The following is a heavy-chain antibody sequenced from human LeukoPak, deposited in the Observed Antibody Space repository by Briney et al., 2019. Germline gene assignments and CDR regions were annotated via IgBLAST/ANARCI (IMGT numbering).Heavy chain of an antibody. V-gene: IGHV3-15*01. J-gene: IGHJ4*02. Sequence: GGSLRLSCAASGFSFSNAWMSWVRQTPGKGLEWVGLIKYTTDGGPTDYAAPVKGRFTISRDDSKNTLYLQMNSLKTEDTAVYYCTVLGQAAASAYWSQGTLVTVSS. CDR3: TVLGQAAASAY. CDR2: IKYTTDGGPT. CDR1: GFSFSNAW. D-gene: IGHD6-13*01.